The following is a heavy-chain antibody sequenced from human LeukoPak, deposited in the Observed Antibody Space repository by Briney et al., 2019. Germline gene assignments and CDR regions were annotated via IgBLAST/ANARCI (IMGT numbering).Heavy chain of an antibody. Sequence: SETLSLTCTVSGGSMSSGDYYWNWIRQPPGKGLEWIGYIYYSGSTYYNPSLKSRVTISIDMSKNQFSLKLSSVTAADTAVYYCARAGDGYNYDFHYWGQGTLVTVSS. J-gene: IGHJ4*02. CDR3: ARAGDGYNYDFHY. V-gene: IGHV4-30-4*01. CDR2: IYYSGST. CDR1: GGSMSSGDYY. D-gene: IGHD5-24*01.